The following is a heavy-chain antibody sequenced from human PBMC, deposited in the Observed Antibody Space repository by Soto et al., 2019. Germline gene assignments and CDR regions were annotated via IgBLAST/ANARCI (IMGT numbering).Heavy chain of an antibody. D-gene: IGHD2-2*01. V-gene: IGHV3-30*18. J-gene: IGHJ6*02. Sequence: GGSLRLSCAASGFTFSNYGMHWVRQAPGKGLEWVAVISYDGSNKYYADSVKGRFTISRDNSKNTLYLQMNSPRAEDTAVYYCAKKHCSSASCYPTYYYYYGMDVWGQGTTVTVSS. CDR2: ISYDGSNK. CDR1: GFTFSNYG. CDR3: AKKHCSSASCYPTYYYYYGMDV.